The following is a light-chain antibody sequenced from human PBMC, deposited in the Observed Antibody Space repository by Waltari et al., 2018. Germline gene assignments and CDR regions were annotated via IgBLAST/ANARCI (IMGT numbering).Light chain of an antibody. CDR2: ELT. J-gene: IGLJ3*02. CDR3: TLYTTTSTWV. V-gene: IGLV2-18*01. CDR1: SGDVGSYNR. Sequence: QSALTQPPSVSGSPGQSVTISCTGTSGDVGSYNRVSWYQQPPGTAPKLTIYELTNRPSGVPDRFSGSKSGNTASLTISGLQAEDEADYYCTLYTTTSTWVFGGGTRLTVL.